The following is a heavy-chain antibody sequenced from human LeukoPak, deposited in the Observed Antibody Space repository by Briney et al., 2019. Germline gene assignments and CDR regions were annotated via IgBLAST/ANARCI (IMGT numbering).Heavy chain of an antibody. CDR2: INTDGSST. CDR1: RFTFSSYW. Sequence: GGSLRLSCAASRFTFSSYWMHWVRQAPGKGLVWVSRINTDGSSTSYADSVKGRFTISRDNAKNTLYLQMNSLRAEDTAVYYCARRSIAARLYYLDYWGQGTLVTVSS. J-gene: IGHJ4*02. CDR3: ARRSIAARLYYLDY. V-gene: IGHV3-74*01. D-gene: IGHD6-6*01.